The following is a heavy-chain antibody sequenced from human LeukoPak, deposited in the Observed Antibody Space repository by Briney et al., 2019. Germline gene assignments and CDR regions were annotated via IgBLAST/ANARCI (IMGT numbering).Heavy chain of an antibody. V-gene: IGHV3-23*01. CDR2: ISGSGGST. CDR3: AKRALPRPNYYYYMDV. D-gene: IGHD2-15*01. Sequence: GGSLRLSCAASGFTFSSYGMHWVRQAPGKGLEWVSAISGSGGSTYYADSVKGRFTISRDNSKNTLYLQMNSLRAEDTAVYYCAKRALPRPNYYYYMDVWGKGTTVTVSS. J-gene: IGHJ6*03. CDR1: GFTFSSYG.